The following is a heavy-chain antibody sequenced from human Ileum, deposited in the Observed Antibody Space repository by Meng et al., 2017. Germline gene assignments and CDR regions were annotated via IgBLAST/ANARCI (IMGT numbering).Heavy chain of an antibody. CDR3: ARGCTAYFDY. Sequence: QVQLQESGPGLVKPSQTLSLTCTVSGGSISSGGYYWSWIRQPAGKGLEWIGYIDDSGSTYYNPSLKSRIAISGDTSKNQFSLNLSSVTAADTAVYYCARGCTAYFDYWGQGTLVTVSS. CDR2: IDDSGST. J-gene: IGHJ4*02. V-gene: IGHV4-31*03. CDR1: GGSISSGGYY. D-gene: IGHD2-8*01.